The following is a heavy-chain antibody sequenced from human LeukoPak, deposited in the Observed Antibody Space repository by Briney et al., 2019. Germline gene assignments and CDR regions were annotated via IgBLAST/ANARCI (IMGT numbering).Heavy chain of an antibody. CDR1: GFTFSSYS. J-gene: IGHJ4*02. D-gene: IGHD3-22*01. V-gene: IGHV3-21*01. CDR3: ASSGYYYYYFDY. CDR2: ISSSSSYI. Sequence: GGSLRLSCAASGFTFSSYSMNWVRHAPGKGLEWVSSISSSSSYIYYADSVKGRFTISRDNAKNSLYLQMNSLRAEDTAVYYCASSGYYYYYFDYWGQGTLVTVSS.